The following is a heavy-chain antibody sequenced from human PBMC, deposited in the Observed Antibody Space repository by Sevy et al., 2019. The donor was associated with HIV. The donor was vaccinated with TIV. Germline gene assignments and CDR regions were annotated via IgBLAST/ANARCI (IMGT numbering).Heavy chain of an antibody. V-gene: IGHV4-39*01. Sequence: SETLSLTCTVSGGSISSSSYYWGWIRQPPGKGLEWIGNIYYSGSSYYNPSLNSRVTISVVTSKNQFSQKLTSVTAADTAVYYCAGFEYGDYTNLFDPWGQGTLVTVSS. CDR1: GGSISSSSYY. CDR3: AGFEYGDYTNLFDP. D-gene: IGHD4-17*01. CDR2: IYYSGSS. J-gene: IGHJ5*02.